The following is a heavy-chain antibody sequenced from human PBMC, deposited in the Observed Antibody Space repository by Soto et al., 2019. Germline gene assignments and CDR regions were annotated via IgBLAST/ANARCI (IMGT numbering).Heavy chain of an antibody. Sequence: ASVKVSCKASGYTFTSYGISWVRQAPGQGLEWMGWISAYNGNTNYAQKLQGRVTMTTDTSTSTAYMELRSLRSDDTAVYYCARGHYNWNDGPFFDYWGQGTLVTVSS. CDR2: ISAYNGNT. J-gene: IGHJ4*02. CDR3: ARGHYNWNDGPFFDY. D-gene: IGHD1-1*01. CDR1: GYTFTSYG. V-gene: IGHV1-18*01.